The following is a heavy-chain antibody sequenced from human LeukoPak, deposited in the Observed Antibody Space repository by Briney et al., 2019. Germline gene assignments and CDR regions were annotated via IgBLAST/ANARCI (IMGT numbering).Heavy chain of an antibody. CDR2: IYYSGST. J-gene: IGHJ4*02. Sequence: PSETLSLTCTVSGGSVSSGSYYWSWIRQPPGKGLEWIGYIYYSGSTNCNPSLKSRVTISVDTSKNQFSLKLSSVTAADTAVYYCARSQNYYGSGDYWSQGTLVTVSS. D-gene: IGHD3-10*01. CDR3: ARSQNYYGSGDY. V-gene: IGHV4-61*01. CDR1: GGSVSSGSYY.